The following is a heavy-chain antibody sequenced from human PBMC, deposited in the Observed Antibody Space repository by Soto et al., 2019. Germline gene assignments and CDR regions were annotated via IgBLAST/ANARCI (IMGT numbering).Heavy chain of an antibody. CDR2: INPNSGGT. CDR1: GYTFTGYY. J-gene: IGHJ5*02. Sequence: QVQLVQSGAEVKKPGASVKVSCKASGYTFTGYYMHWVRQAPGQGLEWMGWINPNSGGTNYAQKFQGWVTMTRDTSISKPYMELSRLRSDDRAGYYCARSRPRQLVSGWFDPWGQGTLVTVSS. V-gene: IGHV1-2*04. CDR3: ARSRPRQLVSGWFDP. D-gene: IGHD6-13*01.